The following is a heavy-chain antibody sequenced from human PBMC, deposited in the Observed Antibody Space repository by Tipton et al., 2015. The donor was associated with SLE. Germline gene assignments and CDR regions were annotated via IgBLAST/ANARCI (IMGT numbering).Heavy chain of an antibody. CDR3: AGGSLTGDFDY. D-gene: IGHD7-27*01. V-gene: IGHV4-39*07. CDR2: FNHSGST. CDR1: GGSISSGSYY. Sequence: LRLSCTVSGGSISSGSYYWSWIRQPPGKGLEWIGEFNHSGSTNYNPSLKSRVTISVDTSKNQFSLKLSSVTAADTAVYYCAGGSLTGDFDYWGQGTLVTVSS. J-gene: IGHJ4*02.